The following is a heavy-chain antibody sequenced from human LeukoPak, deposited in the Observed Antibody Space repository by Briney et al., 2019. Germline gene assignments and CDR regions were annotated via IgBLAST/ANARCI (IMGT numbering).Heavy chain of an antibody. CDR1: GFTFSSYS. J-gene: IGHJ6*03. V-gene: IGHV3-21*01. D-gene: IGHD1-26*01. CDR3: ARDPYSGTYGDTYYYYMDV. Sequence: AGSLRLSCAASGFTFSSYSMNWVRQTPGKGLEWVSSITSSSTYTFYADSVKGRFTISRDNARNSLYLQMNRLRAEDTAVYYCARDPYSGTYGDTYYYYMDVWGKGTTVTISS. CDR2: ITSSSTYT.